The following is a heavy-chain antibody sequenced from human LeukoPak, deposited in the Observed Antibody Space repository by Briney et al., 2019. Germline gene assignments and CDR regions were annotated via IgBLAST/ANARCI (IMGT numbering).Heavy chain of an antibody. D-gene: IGHD6-19*01. V-gene: IGHV1-46*01. Sequence: ASVKVSCKASEYTFTSYYIHWVRQAPGQGLEWMGIVIPSGGSTTYAQTFQVRVTMTRDTSTRTVYMELSSLRSEDTAVYYCARVVTDSCGWYHFDYWGQGTLVTVSS. CDR2: VIPSGGST. J-gene: IGHJ4*02. CDR1: EYTFTSYY. CDR3: ARVVTDSCGWYHFDY.